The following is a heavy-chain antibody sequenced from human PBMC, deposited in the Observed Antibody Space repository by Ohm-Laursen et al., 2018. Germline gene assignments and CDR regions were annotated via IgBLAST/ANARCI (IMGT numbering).Heavy chain of an antibody. CDR3: ARDPGGSYDHYFDY. CDR2: IYSGGST. CDR1: GLTVSSNY. D-gene: IGHD2-15*01. J-gene: IGHJ4*02. V-gene: IGHV3-66*01. Sequence: SLRLSCAASGLTVSSNYMSWVRQAPGKGLEWVSVIYSGGSTYYADSVKGRFTISRDNSKNTLYLQINSLRAEDTAVYYCARDPGGSYDHYFDYWGQGTLVSVSS.